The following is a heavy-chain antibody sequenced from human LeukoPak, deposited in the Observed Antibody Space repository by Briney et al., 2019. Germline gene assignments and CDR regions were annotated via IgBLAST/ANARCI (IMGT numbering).Heavy chain of an antibody. D-gene: IGHD1-26*01. CDR2: ISSSSSII. V-gene: IGHV3-48*04. Sequence: GGSLRLSCAASGFTFSTYSMNWVRQAPGKGLEWVSFISSSSSIINYVDSVRGRFTISRDNAKNSLYLQMNSLRAEDTAVYYCARDIGGTYTAIDYWGQGTLVTVSS. CDR3: ARDIGGTYTAIDY. J-gene: IGHJ4*02. CDR1: GFTFSTYS.